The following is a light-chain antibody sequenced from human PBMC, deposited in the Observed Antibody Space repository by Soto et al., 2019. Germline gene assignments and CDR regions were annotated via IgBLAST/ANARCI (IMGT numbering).Light chain of an antibody. V-gene: IGLV2-11*01. CDR1: SSDVGGYNY. CDR2: DVS. Sequence: QSVLTQPRSVSGSPGQSVTISCTGTSSDVGGYNYVSWYQQHPGKAPKLMIYDVSKRPPGVPDRFSGSKSGNTASLTISGLQAQDEADYYCCSYAGSYRVFGTGTKVTV. CDR3: CSYAGSYRV. J-gene: IGLJ1*01.